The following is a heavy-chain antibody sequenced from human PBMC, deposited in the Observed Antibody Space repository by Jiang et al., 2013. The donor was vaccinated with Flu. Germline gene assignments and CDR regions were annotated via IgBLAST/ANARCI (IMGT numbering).Heavy chain of an antibody. CDR2: ISPPNGNT. J-gene: IGHJ6*02. Sequence: SGAEVKKSGASVKVSCKASGYTFSSYGISWVRQAPGQGPEWMGWISPPNGNTNYAPKFQGRLTMTSDTSTSTVYMELRSLKSDDTAMYYCAREGVSGQIVILPGAPSYYYSGMDVWGQGTTVTVSS. CDR3: AREGVSGQIVILPGAPSYYYSGMDV. V-gene: IGHV1-18*01. D-gene: IGHD2-2*01. CDR1: GYTFSSYG.